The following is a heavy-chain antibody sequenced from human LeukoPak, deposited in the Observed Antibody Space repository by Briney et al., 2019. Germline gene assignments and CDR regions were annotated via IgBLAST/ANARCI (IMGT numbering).Heavy chain of an antibody. CDR2: IYHSGST. V-gene: IGHV4-34*01. CDR3: ARDTGLSGSYRFDY. D-gene: IGHD1-26*01. Sequence: SETLSLTCAVYGGSFSGYYWSWIRQPPGKGLEWIGYIYHSGSTYYNPSLKSRVTISVDRSKNQFSLKLSSVTAADTAVYYCARDTGLSGSYRFDYWGQGTLVTVSS. CDR1: GGSFSGYY. J-gene: IGHJ4*02.